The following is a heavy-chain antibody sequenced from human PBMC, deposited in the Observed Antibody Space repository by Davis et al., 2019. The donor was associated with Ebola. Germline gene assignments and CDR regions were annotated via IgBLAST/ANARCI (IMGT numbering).Heavy chain of an antibody. CDR3: ARQFRHFDWLSSLHYWYFDL. J-gene: IGHJ2*01. V-gene: IGHV4-30-4*01. CDR1: GDSISFDDYY. D-gene: IGHD3-9*01. CDR2: IYYTCST. Sequence: MPSETLSLTCTVSGDSISFDDYYWSWSRQPPGQGLEWIGYIYYTCSTNYNPSLKIRFTMSLDTSNNQFSLRLSSVTAADTAVYYCARQFRHFDWLSSLHYWYFDLWGRGTLVTVSS.